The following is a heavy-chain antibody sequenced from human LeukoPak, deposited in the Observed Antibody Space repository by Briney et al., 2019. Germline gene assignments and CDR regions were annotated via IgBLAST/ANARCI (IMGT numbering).Heavy chain of an antibody. V-gene: IGHV4-4*09. CDR3: ARLYDFWSGYYPEYYFDY. J-gene: IGHJ4*02. D-gene: IGHD3/OR15-3a*01. CDR2: IYTSGST. CDR1: GGSISSYY. Sequence: PSETLSLTCTVSGGSISSYYWSWIRQPPGKGLEWIGYIYTSGSTNYNPSLKSRVTISVDTSKNQFSLKLSSVTAADTAVYYCARLYDFWSGYYPEYYFDYWGQGTLVTVSS.